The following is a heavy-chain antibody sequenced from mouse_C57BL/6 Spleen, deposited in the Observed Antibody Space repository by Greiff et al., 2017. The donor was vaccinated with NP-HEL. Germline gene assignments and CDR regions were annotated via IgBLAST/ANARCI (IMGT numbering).Heavy chain of an antibody. CDR1: GFTFSSYA. J-gene: IGHJ4*01. D-gene: IGHD2-1*01. Sequence: EVKLMESGEGLVKPGGSLKLSCAASGFTFSSYAMSWVRQTPEKRLEWVAYISSGGDYIYYADTVKGRFTISRDNARNTLYLQMSSLKSEDTAMYYCTRDRHYGNYFYAMDYWGQGTSVTVSS. CDR2: ISSGGDYI. V-gene: IGHV5-9-1*02. CDR3: TRDRHYGNYFYAMDY.